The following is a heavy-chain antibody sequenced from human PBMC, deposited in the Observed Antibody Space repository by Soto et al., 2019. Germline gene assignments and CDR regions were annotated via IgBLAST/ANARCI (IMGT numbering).Heavy chain of an antibody. V-gene: IGHV1-69*12. Sequence: QVQLVQSGAEVKKPGSSVKVSCKASGGTFSSYAISWVRQAPGQGLEWMGGIIPIFGTADYAQKFQGRVTITADESTSTADMEQSSQRSEYTAVYYCVTTRQWNAVRYYYGMDVWGQGTTVTVSS. D-gene: IGHD1-1*01. J-gene: IGHJ6*02. CDR3: VTTRQWNAVRYYYGMDV. CDR1: GGTFSSYA. CDR2: IIPIFGTA.